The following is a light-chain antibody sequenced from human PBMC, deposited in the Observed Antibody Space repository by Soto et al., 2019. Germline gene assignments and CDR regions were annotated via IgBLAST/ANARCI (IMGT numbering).Light chain of an antibody. CDR3: VQHNSYPRT. V-gene: IGKV1-17*01. CDR2: EAS. J-gene: IGKJ1*01. Sequence: DIQMTQSPSSLSPSVGDRVTITCRSSQGITNDLGWYQQKPGKAPKRLIYEASNLQSGVPSRFSGSGSGTEFTLTISSLQPEDFATYYCVQHNSYPRTFGQGTKVEI. CDR1: QGITND.